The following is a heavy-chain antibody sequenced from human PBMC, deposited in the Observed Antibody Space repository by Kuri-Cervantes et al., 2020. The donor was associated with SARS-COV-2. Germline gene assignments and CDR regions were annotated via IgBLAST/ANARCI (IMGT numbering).Heavy chain of an antibody. CDR1: GFTFSSYA. CDR2: ISGSGGST. CDR3: AKVPYDYVWGSYRYTYYYYGMDV. D-gene: IGHD3-16*02. Sequence: GGSLRLSCAASGFTFSSYAMSWVRQAPGKGLEWVSAISGSGGSTYYADSVKGRFTISRDNSKNTLYLQMNSLRAEDTAVYYCAKVPYDYVWGSYRYTYYYYGMDVWGRGTTVTVSS. V-gene: IGHV3-23*01. J-gene: IGHJ6*02.